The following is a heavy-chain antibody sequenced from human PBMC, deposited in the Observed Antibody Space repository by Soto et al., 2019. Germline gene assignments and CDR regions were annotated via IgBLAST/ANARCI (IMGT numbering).Heavy chain of an antibody. CDR3: ARVVDTAMVTFLAWFDP. V-gene: IGHV4-59*01. J-gene: IGHJ5*02. Sequence: SETLSLTCTVSGGSISSYYWSWIRQPPGKGLEWIGYIYYSGSTNYNPSLKSRVTISVDTSKNQFSLKLSSVTAADTAVYYCARVVDTAMVTFLAWFDPWGQGTLVTVSS. D-gene: IGHD5-18*01. CDR1: GGSISSYY. CDR2: IYYSGST.